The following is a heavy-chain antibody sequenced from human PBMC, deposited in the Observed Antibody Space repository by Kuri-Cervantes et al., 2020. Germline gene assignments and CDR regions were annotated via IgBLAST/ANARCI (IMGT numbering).Heavy chain of an antibody. CDR3: ARAPRSWNQLLIPYSSGGGCYWDY. CDR2: IYYSGST. D-gene: IGHD2-2*01. J-gene: IGHJ4*02. CDR1: GGSISSSSYY. Sequence: GSLRFSCTVSGGSISSSSYYWGWIRQPPGKGLEWIGSIYYSGSTYYNPSLKSRVTISVDTSKNQFSLKLSSVTAADTAVYYCARAPRSWNQLLIPYSSGGGCYWDYWGQGTLVTVSS. V-gene: IGHV4-39*01.